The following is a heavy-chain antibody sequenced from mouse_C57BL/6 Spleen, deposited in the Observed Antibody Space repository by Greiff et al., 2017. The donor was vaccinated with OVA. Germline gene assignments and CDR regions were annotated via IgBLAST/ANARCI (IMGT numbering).Heavy chain of an antibody. CDR3: ARSDGSSYVLAWFAY. V-gene: IGHV1-42*01. J-gene: IGHJ3*01. D-gene: IGHD1-1*01. Sequence: EVKLMESGPELVKPGASVKISCKASGYSFTGYYMNWVKQSPEKSLEWIGEINPSTGGTTYNQKFKAKATLTVDKSSSTAYMQLKSLTSEDSAVYYCARSDGSSYVLAWFAYWGQGTLVTVSA. CDR2: INPSTGGT. CDR1: GYSFTGYY.